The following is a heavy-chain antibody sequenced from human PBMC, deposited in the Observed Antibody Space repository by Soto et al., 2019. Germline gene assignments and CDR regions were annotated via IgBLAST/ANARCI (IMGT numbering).Heavy chain of an antibody. CDR3: AIAHSYNHYDMDV. J-gene: IGHJ6*02. V-gene: IGHV1-69*01. CDR1: GGTFNDYA. Sequence: QVHLVQSGAEVKKPESSVKVSCKASGGTFNDYAFSWVRQAPGQGLEWMGGIIPIFGATNYAQLFQGRLTITADESTRTLYMELGSLRSDDTAVYYCAIAHSYNHYDMDVWGQGTTVTVSS. D-gene: IGHD1-20*01. CDR2: IIPIFGAT.